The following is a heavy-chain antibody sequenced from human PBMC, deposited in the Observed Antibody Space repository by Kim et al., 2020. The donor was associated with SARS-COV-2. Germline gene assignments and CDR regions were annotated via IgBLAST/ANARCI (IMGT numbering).Heavy chain of an antibody. CDR3: ARAKNYCSSTSCYTLTPPYYYYGRDD. CDR1: GYTFTSYG. D-gene: IGHD2-2*02. V-gene: IGHV1-18*01. Sequence: ASVKVSCKASGYTFTSYGISWVRQAPGQGLEWMGWISAYNGNTNYAQKLQGRVTMTTDTSTSTAYMELRSLRSDDTAVYYCARAKNYCSSTSCYTLTPPYYYYGRDDWGQGTTVTVSS. CDR2: ISAYNGNT. J-gene: IGHJ6*02.